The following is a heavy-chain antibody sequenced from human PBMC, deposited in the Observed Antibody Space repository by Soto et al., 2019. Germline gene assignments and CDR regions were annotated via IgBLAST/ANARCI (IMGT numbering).Heavy chain of an antibody. Sequence: ASVKVSCKASGYTFTGYYMHWVRQAPGQGLEWMGWINPNSGGTNYAQKFQGWVTMTRDTSISTAYMELSRLRSDDTAVYYCARGSGPPNGSYYYYMDVWGQGTTVTVSS. V-gene: IGHV1-2*04. CDR3: ARGSGPPNGSYYYYMDV. CDR1: GYTFTGYY. CDR2: INPNSGGT. J-gene: IGHJ6*03.